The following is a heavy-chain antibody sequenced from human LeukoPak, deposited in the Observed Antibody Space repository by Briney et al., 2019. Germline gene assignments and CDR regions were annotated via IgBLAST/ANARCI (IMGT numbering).Heavy chain of an antibody. V-gene: IGHV3-30*02. CDR2: IQYDGIDK. J-gene: IGHJ4*02. Sequence: GGSLRLSCLASGFTFTHFGMHWVRQAPGKGLEWVTFIQYDGIDKYYADSVKGRFSISRDDSKNTIYLQMNSLKPEDTAVYYCAKIVGSGSRTFWGQGTLVIASS. D-gene: IGHD1-26*01. CDR3: AKIVGSGSRTF. CDR1: GFTFTHFG.